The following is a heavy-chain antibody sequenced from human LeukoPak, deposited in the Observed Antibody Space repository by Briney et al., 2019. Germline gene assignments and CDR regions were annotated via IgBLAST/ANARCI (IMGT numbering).Heavy chain of an antibody. D-gene: IGHD4-11*01. Sequence: GGSLRLSCAASGFTFDDYAMHWVRQAPGKGLEWVSLISVDGGSTYYADSVKGRLTISRGNSKNSLFLQMNSLRTEDTALYYCAKAVTTLSPYFDYWGQGTLVTVSS. J-gene: IGHJ4*02. V-gene: IGHV3-43*02. CDR1: GFTFDDYA. CDR3: AKAVTTLSPYFDY. CDR2: ISVDGGST.